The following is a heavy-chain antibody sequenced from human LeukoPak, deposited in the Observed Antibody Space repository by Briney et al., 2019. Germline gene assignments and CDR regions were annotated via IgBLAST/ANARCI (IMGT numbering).Heavy chain of an antibody. CDR2: IYYSGST. Sequence: SETLSLTCTVSGGSISSGGYYWSWIRQHPGKGLEWIGYIYYSGSTYYNPSLKSRVTISVDTSKNQFSLKLSSVTAADTAVYYCARDSSGYLRLDPWGQGTLVTVSS. D-gene: IGHD3-22*01. V-gene: IGHV4-30-4*08. CDR1: GGSISSGGYY. J-gene: IGHJ5*02. CDR3: ARDSSGYLRLDP.